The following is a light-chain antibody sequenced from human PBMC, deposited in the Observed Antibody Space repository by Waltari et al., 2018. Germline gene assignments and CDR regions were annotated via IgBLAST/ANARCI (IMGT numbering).Light chain of an antibody. CDR3: QQGYRTPYT. Sequence: DIQMTQSPSSLSASVGSRVTIPCRASQTISTYLNWYQLKPGKAPKLLIYAASSLQSGVPSRISGSGSGTDFTLTISCLQPEDFATYYCQQGYRTPYTFGQGTNLDIK. J-gene: IGKJ2*01. V-gene: IGKV1-39*01. CDR1: QTISTY. CDR2: AAS.